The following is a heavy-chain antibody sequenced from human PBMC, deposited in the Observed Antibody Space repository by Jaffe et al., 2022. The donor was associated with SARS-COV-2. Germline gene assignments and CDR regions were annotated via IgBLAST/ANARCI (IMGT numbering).Heavy chain of an antibody. CDR1: GFTFSNYW. Sequence: EVQLVESGGGLVQPGGSLRLSCAASGFTFSNYWMTWVRQAPGKGLEWVANIKEDGGEKYYVDSVKGRFTISRDNAKNSLYLHMNSLRAEDTAVYYCAREAVGGYSYGYSTREGHYMGVWGKGTTVTVSS. CDR2: IKEDGGEK. D-gene: IGHD5-18*01. CDR3: AREAVGGYSYGYSTREGHYMGV. J-gene: IGHJ6*03. V-gene: IGHV3-7*01.